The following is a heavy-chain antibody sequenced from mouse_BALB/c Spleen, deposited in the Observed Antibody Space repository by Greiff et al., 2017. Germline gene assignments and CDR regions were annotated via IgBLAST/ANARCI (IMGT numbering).Heavy chain of an antibody. Sequence: LQESGPELVKPGASVKISCKASGYTFTDYYINWVKQKPGQGLEWIGWIYPGSGNTKYNEKFKGKATLTVDTSSSTAYMQLSSLTSEDTAVYFCASFTTVVAYYFDYWGQGTTLTVSS. J-gene: IGHJ2*01. V-gene: IGHV1-84*02. CDR3: ASFTTVVAYYFDY. CDR2: IYPGSGNT. CDR1: GYTFTDYY. D-gene: IGHD1-1*01.